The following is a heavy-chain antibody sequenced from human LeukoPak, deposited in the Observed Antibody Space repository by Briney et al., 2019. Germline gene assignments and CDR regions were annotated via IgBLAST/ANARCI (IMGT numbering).Heavy chain of an antibody. V-gene: IGHV4-59*01. Sequence: SETLSLTCTVSGVSIRFYYWSWSRQPPGKGLEWIGYIYDSGSTNYNPSFKSRVTISVDTSKNQFSLKLSSVTAADTAVYYCARLSSRAFDIWGQGTMVTVSS. CDR2: IYDSGST. CDR1: GVSIRFYY. J-gene: IGHJ3*02. D-gene: IGHD6-6*01. CDR3: ARLSSRAFDI.